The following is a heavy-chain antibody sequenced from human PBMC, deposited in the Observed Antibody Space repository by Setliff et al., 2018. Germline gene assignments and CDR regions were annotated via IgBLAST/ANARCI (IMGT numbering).Heavy chain of an antibody. CDR3: ARGDFYYYFYMDV. V-gene: IGHV1-69*05. J-gene: IGHJ6*03. CDR2: IISMFGTT. CDR1: GGTFSTYA. Sequence: SVKVSCKASGGTFSTYAISWVRQAPGQGLEWMGGIISMFGTTNYAQKFQGRVTITTDKPTSTAYMELSSLRSEDTAIYYCARGDFYYYFYMDVWGKGTTVTVS.